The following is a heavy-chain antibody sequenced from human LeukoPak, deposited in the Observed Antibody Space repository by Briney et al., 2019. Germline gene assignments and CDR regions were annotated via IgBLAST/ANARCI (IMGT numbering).Heavy chain of an antibody. CDR2: IFASWTA. CDR1: GARLTNPTYF. CDR3: ARVESGGFYCFYC. J-gene: IGHJ4*02. V-gene: IGHV4-61*01. D-gene: IGHD2-15*01. Sequence: SETLSLTSSVSGARLTNPTYFQWSWFRLPPGKGRVFTGKIFASWTAALTPSLTSPAPTSLDTSKNEFSLRLTSVTAEHSGVYYRARVESGGFYCFYCWGQGTLVTVSS.